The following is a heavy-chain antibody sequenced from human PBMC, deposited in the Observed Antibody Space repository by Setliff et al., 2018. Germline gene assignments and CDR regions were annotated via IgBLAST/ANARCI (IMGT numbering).Heavy chain of an antibody. CDR1: EYSFIDYW. V-gene: IGHV5-10-1*01. CDR3: VRGSAYSSGSFDC. J-gene: IGHJ4*02. D-gene: IGHD3-22*01. Sequence: PGESLKISCRGSEYSFIDYWISWVRQKPGGGLEWMGKVDPSDSYATYGPSFQGHVIISVDTSINTVYLQMNSLRAEGTAMYYCVRGSAYSSGSFDCWGQGTLVTVSS. CDR2: VDPSDSYA.